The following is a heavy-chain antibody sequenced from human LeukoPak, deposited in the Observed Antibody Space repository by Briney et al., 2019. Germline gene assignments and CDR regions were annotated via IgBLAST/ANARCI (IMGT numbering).Heavy chain of an antibody. CDR2: ISSSSSTI. CDR3: ARDPMVRGVRVNWFDP. D-gene: IGHD3-10*01. CDR1: GFTFSSYS. J-gene: IGHJ5*02. Sequence: GGSLRLSCAASGFTFSSYSMNWVRQAPGKGLEGVSYISSSSSTIYYADSVKGRFTISRDNAKNSLYLQMNSLRAEDTAVYYCARDPMVRGVRVNWFDPWGQGTLVTVSS. V-gene: IGHV3-48*04.